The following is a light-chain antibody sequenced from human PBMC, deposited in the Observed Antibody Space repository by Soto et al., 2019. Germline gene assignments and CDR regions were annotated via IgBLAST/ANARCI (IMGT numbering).Light chain of an antibody. V-gene: IGKV3D-20*02. J-gene: IGKJ5*01. CDR2: GAS. CDR1: QSVTTSY. Sequence: IVLTQSPRTLSLSPGERATLSCRASQSVTTSYFAWYQQKPGQAPRLLIYGASSRATGIPDRFSGSGSGTDFTLTISSLDPEDFAVYYCQQRSNWPITFGQGTRLEIK. CDR3: QQRSNWPIT.